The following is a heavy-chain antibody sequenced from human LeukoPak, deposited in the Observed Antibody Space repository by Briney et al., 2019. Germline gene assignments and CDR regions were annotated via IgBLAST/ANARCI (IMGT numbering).Heavy chain of an antibody. V-gene: IGHV3-23*01. J-gene: IGHJ4*02. CDR2: ISGSGGST. Sequence: GGSLRLSCAASGFTFSSYAMSWVRQAPGKGLEWVSAISGSGGSTYYADSVKGRFTISRDNSKNTLYLQMNSLRAEDTAVYYCAKDPPYYYGSGSYRGDWGQGTLVTVSS. CDR3: AKDPPYYYGSGSYRGD. D-gene: IGHD3-10*01. CDR1: GFTFSSYA.